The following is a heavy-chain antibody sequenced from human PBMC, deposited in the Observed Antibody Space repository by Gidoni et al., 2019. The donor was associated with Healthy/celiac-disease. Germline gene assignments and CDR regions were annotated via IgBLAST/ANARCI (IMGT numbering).Heavy chain of an antibody. CDR3: TFHQLLSLYGMDV. J-gene: IGHJ6*02. V-gene: IGHV3-73*02. CDR1: GFTFSGSA. Sequence: EVQLVESGGGLVQPGGSLKLSCAASGFTFSGSAMHWVRQASGKGLEWVGRIRSKANSYATAYAASVKGRFTISRDDSKNTAYLQMNSLKTEDTAVYYCTFHQLLSLYGMDVWGQGTTVTVSS. CDR2: IRSKANSYAT. D-gene: IGHD2-2*01.